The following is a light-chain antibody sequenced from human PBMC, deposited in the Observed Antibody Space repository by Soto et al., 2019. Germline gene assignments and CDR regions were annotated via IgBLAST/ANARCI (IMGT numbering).Light chain of an antibody. V-gene: IGKV3-20*01. CDR1: QTVGSSY. CDR2: GAS. Sequence: EIVLTQSPGTLSLSPGERATLSCRASQTVGSSYLAWYHQKPGQAPRLLIYGASSRATGVPDRFTGSGSGTDFTLTISRLEPEDFAVYYCQFYGSSLITFGQGTRLEIK. CDR3: QFYGSSLIT. J-gene: IGKJ5*01.